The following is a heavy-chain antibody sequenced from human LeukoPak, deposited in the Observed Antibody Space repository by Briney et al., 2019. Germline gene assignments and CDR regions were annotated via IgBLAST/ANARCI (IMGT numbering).Heavy chain of an antibody. CDR1: GFTFSDYY. J-gene: IGHJ4*02. V-gene: IGHV3-11*04. CDR3: AREFTDYYESSGFL. CDR2: ISSSGSTI. Sequence: KAGGSLRLSCAASGFTFSDYYMSWIRQAPGKGLEWVPYISSSGSTIYYADSVKGRFTISRDNAKNSLYLQMNSLRAEDTAVYYCAREFTDYYESSGFLWGQGTLVTVSS. D-gene: IGHD3-22*01.